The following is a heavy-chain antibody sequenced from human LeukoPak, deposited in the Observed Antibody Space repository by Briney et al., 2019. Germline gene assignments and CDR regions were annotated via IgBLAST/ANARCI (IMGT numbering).Heavy chain of an antibody. J-gene: IGHJ4*02. D-gene: IGHD2-2*01. V-gene: IGHV1/OR15-1*01. CDR2: INPNSGGT. CDR3: ARSYGDYCSSTSCLPMGSGPYDY. CDR1: GYIFTDYY. Sequence: ASVKVSCKASGYIFTDYYMHWVRQAPGQELGWMGRINPNSGGTNYAQKFQGRVTMTRDTSISTAYTELSSLRSDDTAVYYCARSYGDYCSSTSCLPMGSGPYDYWGQGTLVTVSS.